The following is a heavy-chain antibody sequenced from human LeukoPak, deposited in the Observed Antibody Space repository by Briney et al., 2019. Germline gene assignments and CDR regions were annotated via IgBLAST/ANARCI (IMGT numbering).Heavy chain of an antibody. J-gene: IGHJ5*02. CDR2: ISISSTTI. CDR3: ARDAAYVGYCSSTSCPNWFDP. D-gene: IGHD2-2*01. CDR1: GFTFTDYY. Sequence: PGVSLRLSCAASGFTFTDYYMSWIRQAPGKGLEWVSYISISSTTIYYADSVKGRFTFSRDNAMNSLYLQMNSLRAEDTAVYYCARDAAYVGYCSSTSCPNWFDPWGQGTLVTVSS. V-gene: IGHV3-11*04.